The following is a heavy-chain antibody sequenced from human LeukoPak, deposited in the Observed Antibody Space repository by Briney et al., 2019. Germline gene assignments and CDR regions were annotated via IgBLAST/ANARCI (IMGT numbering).Heavy chain of an antibody. D-gene: IGHD5-24*01. J-gene: IGHJ4*02. Sequence: GASVKVSCKASGGTFSSYAISWVRQAPGQGLEWMGGIIPIFGTANYAQKFQGRVTITADEPTSTAYMELSSLRSEDTAVYYCARGREMATLYYFDYWGQGTLVTVSS. CDR1: GGTFSSYA. CDR3: ARGREMATLYYFDY. V-gene: IGHV1-69*13. CDR2: IIPIFGTA.